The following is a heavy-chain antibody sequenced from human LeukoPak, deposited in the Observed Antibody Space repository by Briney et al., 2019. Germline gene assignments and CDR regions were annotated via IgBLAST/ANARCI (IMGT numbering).Heavy chain of an antibody. Sequence: AGSLRLSCAASVFTFRSYAMSWVRQAPGKVLEWVSTISSGGDNTYYADSVKGRFTISRDNSKNTLYLQMNSLRAEDTAVYYCARGDYYDSSGYYYVGIDYWGQGTLVTVSS. V-gene: IGHV3-23*01. J-gene: IGHJ4*02. CDR3: ARGDYYDSSGYYYVGIDY. D-gene: IGHD3-22*01. CDR2: ISSGGDNT. CDR1: VFTFRSYA.